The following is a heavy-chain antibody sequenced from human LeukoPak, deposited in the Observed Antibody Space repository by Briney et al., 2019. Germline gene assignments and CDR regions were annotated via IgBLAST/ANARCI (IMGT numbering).Heavy chain of an antibody. D-gene: IGHD6-19*01. Sequence: GGSLRLSCAASGFTFSDYYMSWIRQAPGKGLEWVSAISGSGGSTYYADSVKGRFTISRDNSKNTLYLQMNSLRAEDTAVYYCAKDLSGSGWLNWFDPWGQGTLVTVSS. CDR2: ISGSGGST. J-gene: IGHJ5*02. CDR3: AKDLSGSGWLNWFDP. V-gene: IGHV3-23*01. CDR1: GFTFSDYY.